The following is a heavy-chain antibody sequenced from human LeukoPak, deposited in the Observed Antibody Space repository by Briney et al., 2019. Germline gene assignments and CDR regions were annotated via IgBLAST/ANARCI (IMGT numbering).Heavy chain of an antibody. V-gene: IGHV5-51*01. CDR3: ARSEWLLPRGGFDF. D-gene: IGHD3-3*01. CDR1: GYKFGNYW. Sequence: AESLKISCQTSGYKFGNYWIGWVRQKTGQGLEWMGIIYGDDFDTRYSPSFQGHVTISADKSETTAYLQWQSLEASDTGIYYCARSEWLLPRGGFDFWGQGTRVVVSS. J-gene: IGHJ5*01. CDR2: IYGDDFDT.